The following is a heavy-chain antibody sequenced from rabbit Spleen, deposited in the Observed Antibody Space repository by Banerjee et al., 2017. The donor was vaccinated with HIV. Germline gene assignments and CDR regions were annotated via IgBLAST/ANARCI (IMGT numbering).Heavy chain of an antibody. J-gene: IGHJ4*01. CDR1: GFSFSSGYD. CDR3: ANSYATGNSNQYFSL. CDR2: IYTGNGKN. V-gene: IGHV1S40*01. Sequence: QSLEESGGDLVKPEGSLTLTCKASGFSFSSGYDLSWVRRAPGKGLEWIGFIYTGNGKNYYASWAKGRFTISKTSSTTVTLQMTSLTAADTATYACANSYATGNSNQYFSLWGPGTLVTVS. D-gene: IGHD6-1*01.